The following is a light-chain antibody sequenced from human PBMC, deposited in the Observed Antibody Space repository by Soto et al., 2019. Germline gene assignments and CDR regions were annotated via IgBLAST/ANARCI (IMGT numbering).Light chain of an antibody. CDR2: DAS. V-gene: IGKV1-5*01. CDR3: HQYATDST. Sequence: DIPMTQSPSTVSASVGDTVIITCRASQTIRQWLAWYQQRPGKAPNLLIYDASSLESGVPSRFSGSGSGTEFTLTITNLQPDDFATYYCHQYATDSTFGPGTKVEIK. CDR1: QTIRQW. J-gene: IGKJ1*01.